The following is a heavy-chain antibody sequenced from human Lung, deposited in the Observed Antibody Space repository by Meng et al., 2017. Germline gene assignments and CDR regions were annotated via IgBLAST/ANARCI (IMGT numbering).Heavy chain of an antibody. Sequence: VQRQESGPGLVKPSGTLSLTCGVSGGSISSSNWWSWVRQPPGKGLEWIGEIYHSGGTKYNPSLKSRATISVDKSKNQFSLKLSSVTAADTAVYYCARGLGEAVVPRTMFDYWGQGTLVTVSS. V-gene: IGHV4-4*02. CDR2: IYHSGGT. J-gene: IGHJ4*02. CDR1: GGSISSSNW. CDR3: ARGLGEAVVPRTMFDY. D-gene: IGHD2-2*01.